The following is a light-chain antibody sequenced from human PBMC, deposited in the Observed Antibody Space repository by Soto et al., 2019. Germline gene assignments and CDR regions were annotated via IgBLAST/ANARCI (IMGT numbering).Light chain of an antibody. CDR2: EVS. Sequence: QSALTQPPSASGSPGQSVTISCTGTSSDVGNYNYVSWYQQHPGKAPKLMIYEVSKRPSGVPDRFSGSKSGNTASLTVSGLQAEDEADYYCNSYAGTNNVVFGGGTKLTVL. CDR3: NSYAGTNNVV. J-gene: IGLJ2*01. V-gene: IGLV2-8*01. CDR1: SSDVGNYNY.